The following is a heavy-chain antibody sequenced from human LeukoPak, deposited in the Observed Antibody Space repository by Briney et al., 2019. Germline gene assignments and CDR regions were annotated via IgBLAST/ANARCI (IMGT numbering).Heavy chain of an antibody. CDR1: GGSIGSGGFS. CDR3: ARGSGFYYGSGSPPTAVDV. D-gene: IGHD3-10*01. J-gene: IGHJ6*02. V-gene: IGHV4-30-2*01. Sequence: SQTLSLTCAVSGGSIGSGGFSWSWIRLPPGKRLECIGYIYHSGITYYNPSLKSRVTISIDRSKNQFSLTLSSVTAADTAVYYCARGSGFYYGSGSPPTAVDVWGQGTTVTVSS. CDR2: IYHSGIT.